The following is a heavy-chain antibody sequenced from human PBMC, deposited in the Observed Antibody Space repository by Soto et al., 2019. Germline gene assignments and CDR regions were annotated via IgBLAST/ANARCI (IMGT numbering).Heavy chain of an antibody. D-gene: IGHD3-10*01. CDR3: ARHGSTGSSYKWFDP. Sequence: GESLKISCKGSGYSFTSHLISWVRQMPVKGLEWMGRFDPSDSYTNYSPSFQGHVTISADRSISTAYLQWSSLKASDTAMYYCARHGSTGSSYKWFDPLGQGTLVTFSS. CDR1: GYSFTSHL. V-gene: IGHV5-10-1*01. J-gene: IGHJ5*02. CDR2: FDPSDSYT.